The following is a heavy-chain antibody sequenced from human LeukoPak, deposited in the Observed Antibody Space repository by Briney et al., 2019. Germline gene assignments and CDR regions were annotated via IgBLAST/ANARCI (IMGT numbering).Heavy chain of an antibody. CDR2: IYYSGST. CDR1: GVSISSYY. Sequence: SEALSLTCTVSGVSISSYYWSWIRQPPGKGLEWIGYIYYSGSTNYNPSLKSRVTISVDTSKNQFSLKLSSVTAADTAVYYCASLNDYGGNSGDYWGQGTLVTVSS. J-gene: IGHJ4*02. D-gene: IGHD4-23*01. V-gene: IGHV4-59*01. CDR3: ASLNDYGGNSGDY.